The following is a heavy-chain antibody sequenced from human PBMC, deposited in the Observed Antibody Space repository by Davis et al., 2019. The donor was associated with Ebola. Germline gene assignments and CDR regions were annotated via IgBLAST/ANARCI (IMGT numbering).Heavy chain of an antibody. J-gene: IGHJ4*02. CDR1: GFTFSSYS. CDR2: IKQDGSEK. Sequence: GGSLRLSCAASGFTFSSYSMNWVRQAPGKGLEWVANIKQDGSEKYYVDSVKGRFTISRDNAKNSLYLQMNSLRAEDTAVYYCARDDTYYDFWSGYRSSTFDYWGQGTLVTVSS. V-gene: IGHV3-7*03. D-gene: IGHD3-3*01. CDR3: ARDDTYYDFWSGYRSSTFDY.